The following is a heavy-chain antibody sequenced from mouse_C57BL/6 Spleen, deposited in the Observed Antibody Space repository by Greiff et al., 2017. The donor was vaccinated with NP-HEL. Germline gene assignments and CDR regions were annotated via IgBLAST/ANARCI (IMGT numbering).Heavy chain of an antibody. CDR3: ARGIYYGSSGAMDY. V-gene: IGHV1-82*01. CDR1: GYAFSSSW. J-gene: IGHJ4*01. D-gene: IGHD1-1*01. CDR2: IYPGDGDT. Sequence: QVQLKQSGPELVKPGASVKISCKASGYAFSSSWMNWVKQRPGKGLEWIGRIYPGDGDTNYNGKFKGKATLTADKSSSTAYMQLSSLTSEDSAVYFCARGIYYGSSGAMDYWGQGTSVTVSS.